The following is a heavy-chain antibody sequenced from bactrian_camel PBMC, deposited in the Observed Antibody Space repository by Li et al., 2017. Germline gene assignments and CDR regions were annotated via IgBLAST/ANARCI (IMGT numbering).Heavy chain of an antibody. V-gene: IGHV3S53*01. CDR2: LSSDGTT. CDR1: GLIFSICG. Sequence: HVQLVESGGGSVQAGGSLKLSCVADGLIFSICGMGWYRQVPGKERELVATLSSDGTTNYTDSVKGRFTISQANDRHTVSLQMNNLEPEDTAVYYCAVVGPRCDDFGQGTQVTVSS. D-gene: IGHD7*01. J-gene: IGHJ4*01.